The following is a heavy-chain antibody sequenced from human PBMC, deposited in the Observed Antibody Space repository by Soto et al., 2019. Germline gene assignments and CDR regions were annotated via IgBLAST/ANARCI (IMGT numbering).Heavy chain of an antibody. CDR3: ARISYYDFWSGYSNWFDP. Sequence: QVQLVQSGAEVKKPGSSVKVSCKASGGTFSSYTISWVRQAPGQGLEWMGRIIPILGIANYAQKFQGRVTITADKSTSTAYMEMSSLRSEDTDVYYCARISYYDFWSGYSNWFDPWGQGPLVTVFS. CDR2: IIPILGIA. V-gene: IGHV1-69*02. J-gene: IGHJ5*02. D-gene: IGHD3-3*01. CDR1: GGTFSSYT.